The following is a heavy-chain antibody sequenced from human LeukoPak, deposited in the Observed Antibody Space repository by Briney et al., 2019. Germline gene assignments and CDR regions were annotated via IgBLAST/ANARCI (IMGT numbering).Heavy chain of an antibody. CDR1: GGTFSSYA. V-gene: IGHV1-69*13. CDR2: IIPIFGTA. D-gene: IGHD2-15*01. Sequence: GASVKVSCKASGGTFSSYAISWVRQAPGQGLEWMGGIIPIFGTANYAQKFQGRVTITADESTSTAYMELSSLRSEDTAVYYCARGYCSGGSCYSGYYFDYWGQGTPVTVSS. J-gene: IGHJ4*02. CDR3: ARGYCSGGSCYSGYYFDY.